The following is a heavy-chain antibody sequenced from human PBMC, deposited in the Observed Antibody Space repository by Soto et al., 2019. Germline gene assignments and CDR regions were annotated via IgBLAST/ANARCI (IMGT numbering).Heavy chain of an antibody. CDR1: GYTFTSYD. J-gene: IGHJ6*02. Sequence: QVQRVQSGAEVKKPGASVKVSCKASGYTFTSYDINWVRQATGQGLEWMGWMNPNSGNTGYAQKFQGRVTMTRNTSISTAYMELSSLRSEDTAVYYCARWPDGYYDYGMDVWGQGTTVTVSS. CDR2: MNPNSGNT. CDR3: ARWPDGYYDYGMDV. V-gene: IGHV1-8*01.